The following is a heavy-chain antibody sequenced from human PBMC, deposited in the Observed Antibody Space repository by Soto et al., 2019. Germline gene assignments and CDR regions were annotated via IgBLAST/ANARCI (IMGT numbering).Heavy chain of an antibody. J-gene: IGHJ4*02. CDR1: GFSFSSYA. CDR2: ISGGGGST. CDR3: AKDSVTSGSGSYLHYFDY. Sequence: GSLRLSCAASGFSFSSYAMSWVRQAPGKGLEWVSAISGGGGSTYYADSVKGRFAISRDNSKNTLYLQMNSLRAEDTAIYYCAKDSVTSGSGSYLHYFDYWGQGTLVTVSS. V-gene: IGHV3-23*01. D-gene: IGHD3-10*01.